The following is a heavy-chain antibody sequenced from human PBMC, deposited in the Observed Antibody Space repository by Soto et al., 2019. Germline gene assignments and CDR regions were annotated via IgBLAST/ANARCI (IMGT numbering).Heavy chain of an antibody. D-gene: IGHD3-10*01. V-gene: IGHV1-69*02. CDR2: VNPILSMS. CDR1: GDTFSFYT. CDR3: ATSYGSGYRAFDY. Sequence: QVQLVQSGAELKKPGSSVKVSCKASGDTFSFYTINWVRQAPGLGLEWMGRVNPILSMSNYAQKFQGRVTMAVDKSTSTLYTELRSMRSADTAFYYCATSYGSGYRAFDYWGQGALVTVSS. J-gene: IGHJ4*02.